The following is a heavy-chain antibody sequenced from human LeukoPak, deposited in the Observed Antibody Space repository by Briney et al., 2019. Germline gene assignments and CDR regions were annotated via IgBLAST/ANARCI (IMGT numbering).Heavy chain of an antibody. CDR1: GFTVSSNY. V-gene: IGHV3-53*01. CDR3: TKMQGFCTGSSCYPRTFDI. J-gene: IGHJ3*02. Sequence: PGGSLRLSCAASGFTVSSNYMSWVRQAPGKGLEWVSVIYSGGSTDYSDSVKGRFTISRDNSKNTVYLHINSLRAEDTAVYYCTKMQGFCTGSSCYPRTFDIWGQGTMVSVSS. CDR2: IYSGGST. D-gene: IGHD2-2*01.